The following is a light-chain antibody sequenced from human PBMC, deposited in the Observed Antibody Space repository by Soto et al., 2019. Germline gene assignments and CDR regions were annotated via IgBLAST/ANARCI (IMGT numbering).Light chain of an antibody. J-gene: IGLJ1*01. CDR2: DVS. V-gene: IGLV2-14*01. CDR1: SSDVGDYNY. Sequence: QSALTQPASVSGSPGQSITISCTGTSSDVGDYNYVSWYQQHPGKAPKLMIYDVSNRPSGVSNRFSGSNSGNTASPTISGLQAEDEADYYCSSYTSSSTLVVFGTGTKLTVL. CDR3: SSYTSSSTLVV.